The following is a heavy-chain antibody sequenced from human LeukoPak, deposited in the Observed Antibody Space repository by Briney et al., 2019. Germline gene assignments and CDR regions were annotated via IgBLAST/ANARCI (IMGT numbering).Heavy chain of an antibody. D-gene: IGHD6-19*01. Sequence: ASVKVSCKASGYTFTSYGISWVRRAPGQGLEWMGWISTYNGYANYAQKLQGRVTMTTETSTSTAYMELRSPRSDDTAVYYCARNSSDWYGYMDVWGKGTTVTVSS. CDR1: GYTFTSYG. J-gene: IGHJ6*04. CDR2: ISTYNGYA. V-gene: IGHV1-18*01. CDR3: ARNSSDWYGYMDV.